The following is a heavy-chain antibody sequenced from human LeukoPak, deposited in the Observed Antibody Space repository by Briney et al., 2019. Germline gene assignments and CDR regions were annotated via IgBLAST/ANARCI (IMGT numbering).Heavy chain of an antibody. CDR1: GFTFSSYS. D-gene: IGHD3-22*01. Sequence: PGGSLRLSCAASGFTFSSYSMNWVRQAPGKGLEWVSSISSSSSYIYYADSVKGRFTISRDNSKNTLYLQMNSLRAEDTAVYYCARSSVITMIVFPDAFDIWGQGTMVTVSS. CDR2: ISSSSSYI. J-gene: IGHJ3*02. CDR3: ARSSVITMIVFPDAFDI. V-gene: IGHV3-21*01.